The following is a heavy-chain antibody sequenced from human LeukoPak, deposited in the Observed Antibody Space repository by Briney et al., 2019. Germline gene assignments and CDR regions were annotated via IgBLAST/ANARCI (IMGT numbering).Heavy chain of an antibody. CDR2: ISYDGSNK. V-gene: IGHV3-30*04. D-gene: IGHD4-17*01. CDR3: ARDPNGDYIGAFDM. CDR1: GFTFSSYA. Sequence: PGGSLRLSCAASGFTFSSYAMHWVRQAPGKGLEWVAVISYDGSNKYYADSVKGRSTISRDNSKNTLYLQMNSLRAEDTAVYYCARDPNGDYIGAFDMWGPGTMVTVSS. J-gene: IGHJ3*02.